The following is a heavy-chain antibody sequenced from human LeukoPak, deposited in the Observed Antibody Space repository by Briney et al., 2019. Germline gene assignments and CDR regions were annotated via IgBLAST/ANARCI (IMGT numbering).Heavy chain of an antibody. J-gene: IGHJ4*02. V-gene: IGHV3-23*01. CDR3: AKSRGIAAAGLY. CDR1: GFIFSTYA. Sequence: GGSLRLSCAASGFIFSTYAVNWVRQAPGKGLEWVSTISGSGGSTYYADSVKGRFTISRDNSKNTLYLQMNSLRAEDTGVYYCAKSRGIAAAGLYWGQGTLVTVSS. CDR2: ISGSGGST. D-gene: IGHD6-13*01.